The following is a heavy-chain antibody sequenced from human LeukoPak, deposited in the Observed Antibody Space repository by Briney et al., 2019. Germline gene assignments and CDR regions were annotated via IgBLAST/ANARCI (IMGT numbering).Heavy chain of an antibody. J-gene: IGHJ5*02. V-gene: IGHV3-15*01. CDR2: IKSKTDGGTT. CDR1: GFTFSNAW. D-gene: IGHD5-18*01. CDR3: TTRYSYGSNWFDP. Sequence: PGGSLRLSCAASGFTFSNAWMSWVRQAPGKGLEWFGRIKSKTDGGTTDYAAPVKGRFTISRDDSKNTLYLQMNSLKTEDTAVYYCTTRYSYGSNWFDPWGQGTLVTVPS.